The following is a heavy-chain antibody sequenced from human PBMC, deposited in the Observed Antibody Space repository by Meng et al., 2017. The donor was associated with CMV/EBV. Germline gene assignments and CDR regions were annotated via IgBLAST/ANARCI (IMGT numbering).Heavy chain of an antibody. CDR2: IIPILGIA. D-gene: IGHD3-3*01. Sequence: SVKVSCKASGGTFSSYAISWVRQAPGQGLEWMGGIIPILGIANYARKFQGRVTITADKSTSTAYMELSSLRSEDTAVYYCASRGITIFGVKTYYYYGMDVWGQGTTVTVSS. CDR3: ASRGITIFGVKTYYYYGMDV. CDR1: GGTFSSYA. V-gene: IGHV1-69*10. J-gene: IGHJ6*02.